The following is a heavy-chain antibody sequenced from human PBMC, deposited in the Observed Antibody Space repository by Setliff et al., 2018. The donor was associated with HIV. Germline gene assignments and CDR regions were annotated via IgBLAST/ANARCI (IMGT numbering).Heavy chain of an antibody. J-gene: IGHJ2*01. CDR3: ARRDRSGFYYWYFDL. CDR1: GGSFTSRSYY. V-gene: IGHV4-39*07. D-gene: IGHD3-22*01. CDR2: IYQSGHT. Sequence: SETLSLTCTVSGGSFTSRSYYWGWIRQPPGKGLEWIGEIYQSGHTNYNPSLKSRVTISVDTSKNQFSLKLSSVTAADTAVYYCARRDRSGFYYWYFDLWGRGTLVTVSS.